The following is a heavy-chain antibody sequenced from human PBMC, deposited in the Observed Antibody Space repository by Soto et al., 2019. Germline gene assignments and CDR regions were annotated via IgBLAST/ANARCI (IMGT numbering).Heavy chain of an antibody. CDR2: ISASGRSL. D-gene: IGHD2-2*01. J-gene: IGHJ4*02. CDR1: GLTFSSND. CDR3: AKGTSKLDY. Sequence: EVQLLESGGGLIQPGGSLRHSCAASGLTFSSNDMSWVRQAPGKGLEWASSISASGRSLFYADAVKGRFTISRDNSKNTLYLQMSSLTAEDTAVYYCAKGTSKLDYWGQGTLVTVSS. V-gene: IGHV3-23*01.